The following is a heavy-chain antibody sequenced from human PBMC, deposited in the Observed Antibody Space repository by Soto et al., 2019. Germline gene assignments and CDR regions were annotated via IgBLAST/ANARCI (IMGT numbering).Heavy chain of an antibody. CDR1: GGSFSGYY. J-gene: IGHJ6*02. D-gene: IGHD2-15*01. CDR2: INHSGST. Sequence: SETLSLTCAVYGGSFSGYYWSWIRQPPGKWLEWIGEINHSGSTNYNPSLKSRVTISVDTSKNQFSLKLSSVTAADTAVYYCARGALYCSGGSCYGVYYYYGMDVWGQGXTVTVYS. CDR3: ARGALYCSGGSCYGVYYYYGMDV. V-gene: IGHV4-34*01.